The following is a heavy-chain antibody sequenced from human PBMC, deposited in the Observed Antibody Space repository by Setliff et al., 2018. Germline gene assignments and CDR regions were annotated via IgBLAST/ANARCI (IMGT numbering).Heavy chain of an antibody. CDR3: ARGSQYYNFWSGYTRDYFDY. CDR1: GGSISSGSYY. V-gene: IGHV4-61*09. Sequence: SETLSLTCTVSGGSISSGSYYWSWIRQPAGKGLEWIGHIYTRGSTNYNPSLKSRVTISVDTSKNQSSLKLSSVTAADTAVYYCARGSQYYNFWSGYTRDYFDYWGQGTLVTVLL. J-gene: IGHJ4*02. D-gene: IGHD3-3*01. CDR2: IYTRGST.